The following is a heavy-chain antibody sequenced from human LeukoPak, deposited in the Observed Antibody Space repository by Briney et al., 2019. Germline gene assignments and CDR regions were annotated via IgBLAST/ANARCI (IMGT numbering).Heavy chain of an antibody. D-gene: IGHD2-8*01. CDR2: INHSGST. V-gene: IGHV4-39*07. J-gene: IGHJ4*02. CDR3: ARGRVYPFDY. Sequence: SETLSLTCTVSGGSISSSNYYWAWIRQPPGKGLEWIGEINHSGSTNYNPSLKSRVTISVDTSKNQFSLKLSSVTAADTAVYYCARGRVYPFDYWGQGTLVTVSS. CDR1: GGSISSSNYY.